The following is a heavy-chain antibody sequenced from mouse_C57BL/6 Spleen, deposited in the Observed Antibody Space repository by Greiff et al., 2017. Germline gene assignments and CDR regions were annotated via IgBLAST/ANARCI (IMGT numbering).Heavy chain of an antibody. Sequence: VQLKESGGGLVKPGGSLKLSCAASGFTFSSYAMSWVRQTPEKRLEWVATISDGGSYTYYPDNVKGRFTISRDNAKNNLYLQMSHLKSEDTAMYYCARDRDDYYDYPYYAMDYWGQGTSVTVSS. CDR2: ISDGGSYT. J-gene: IGHJ4*01. CDR1: GFTFSSYA. V-gene: IGHV5-4*01. CDR3: ARDRDDYYDYPYYAMDY. D-gene: IGHD2-4*01.